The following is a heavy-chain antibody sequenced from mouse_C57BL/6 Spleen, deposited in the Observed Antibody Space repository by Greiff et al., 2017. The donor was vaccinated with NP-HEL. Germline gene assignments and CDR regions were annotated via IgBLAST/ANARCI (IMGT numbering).Heavy chain of an antibody. CDR3: AREKVITTVVARRYFDV. CDR2: IYPRSGNT. Sequence: VHLVESGAELARPGASVKLSCKASGYTFTSYGISWVKQRTGQGLEWIGEIYPRSGNTYYNEKFKGKATLTADKSSSTAYMELRSLTSEDSAVYFCAREKVITTVVARRYFDVWGTGTTVTVSS. CDR1: GYTFTSYG. D-gene: IGHD1-1*01. V-gene: IGHV1-81*01. J-gene: IGHJ1*03.